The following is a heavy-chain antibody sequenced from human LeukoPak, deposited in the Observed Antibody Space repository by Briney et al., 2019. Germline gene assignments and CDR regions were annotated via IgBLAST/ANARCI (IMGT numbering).Heavy chain of an antibody. CDR1: GDTFRTHP. Sequence: ASVKVSCKVSGDTFRTHPVSWVRQAPGQGLEWLGVILPLFGTTRTAQKFQGRVTFTADEFTSTASMELTSLRSDDTAVYFCARGGVVAAATVYLDSWGQGTLVAVSS. V-gene: IGHV1-69*13. CDR3: ARGGVVAAATVYLDS. J-gene: IGHJ4*02. D-gene: IGHD2-15*01. CDR2: ILPLFGTT.